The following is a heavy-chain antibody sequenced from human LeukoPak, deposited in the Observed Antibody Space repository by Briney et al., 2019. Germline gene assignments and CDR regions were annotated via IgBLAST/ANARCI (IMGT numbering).Heavy chain of an antibody. CDR1: GGSFSGYY. Sequence: KPSETRSLTCAVYGGSFSGYYWSWIRQPPGKGLEWIGEINHSGSTNYNPSLKSRVTISVDTSKNQFSLKLSSVTAADTAVYYCARVRRYLGGIVVVPASPGWFDPWGQGTLVTVSS. V-gene: IGHV4-34*01. D-gene: IGHD2-2*01. CDR2: INHSGST. J-gene: IGHJ5*02. CDR3: ARVRRYLGGIVVVPASPGWFDP.